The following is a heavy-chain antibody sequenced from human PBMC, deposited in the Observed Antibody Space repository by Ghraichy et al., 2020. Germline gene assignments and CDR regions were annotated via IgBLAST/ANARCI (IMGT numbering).Heavy chain of an antibody. D-gene: IGHD6-19*01. CDR3: AKRPRWLANHSFDY. CDR2: ISGCGGSR. CDR1: GLNFRNYV. J-gene: IGHJ4*01. Sequence: GGSLRLSCAASGLNFRNYVTSWLRQAPGKGLEWVSTISGCGGSRYYADSVRGRFTISRDNSNNTLHLQMNSLRADATGIYYCAKRPRWLANHSFDYWGQGTLVTFSS. V-gene: IGHV3-23*01.